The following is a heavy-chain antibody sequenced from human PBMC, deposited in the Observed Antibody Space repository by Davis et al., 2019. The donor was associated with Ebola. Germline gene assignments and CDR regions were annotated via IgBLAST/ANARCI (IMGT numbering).Heavy chain of an antibody. J-gene: IGHJ4*02. V-gene: IGHV3-7*01. CDR3: VSGYDSGL. CDR2: IKEDGSEK. Sequence: GESLKISCAASGFSFSNCWMSWVRQAPGKGLEWVANIKEDGSEKYYVDSVKGRFTVSRDNTKNSLYLQMNDLKAEDSAVYYCVSGYDSGLWGQGTQVTVSS. D-gene: IGHD5-12*01. CDR1: GFSFSNCW.